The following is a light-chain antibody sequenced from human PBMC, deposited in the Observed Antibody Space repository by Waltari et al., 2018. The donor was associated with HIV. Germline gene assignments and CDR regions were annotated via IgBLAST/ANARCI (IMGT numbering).Light chain of an antibody. V-gene: IGKV3-15*01. CDR3: QQYEKWPGT. J-gene: IGKJ1*01. CDR1: QSVTRN. Sequence: EIVMTQSPATLSVSPGERATLSCRPSQSVTRNVAWYQQKPGQASRLLIYGASASASGVPDTFSGSGSGTDFTLTISSLQPEDLAVYYCQQYEKWPGTFGQGTKVDIK. CDR2: GAS.